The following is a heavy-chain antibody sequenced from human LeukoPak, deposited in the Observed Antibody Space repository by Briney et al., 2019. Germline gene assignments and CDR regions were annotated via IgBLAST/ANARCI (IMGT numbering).Heavy chain of an antibody. J-gene: IGHJ4*02. CDR2: INPNSGGT. CDR1: GYTFTGYY. CDR3: ARVGDSSGYYDY. Sequence: ASVKVSCTASGYTFTGYYMHWVRQAPGQGLEWMGWINPNSGGTNYAQKFQGRVTMTRDTSISTAYMELSRLRSDDTAVYYCARVGDSSGYYDYWGQGTLVTVSS. D-gene: IGHD3-22*01. V-gene: IGHV1-2*02.